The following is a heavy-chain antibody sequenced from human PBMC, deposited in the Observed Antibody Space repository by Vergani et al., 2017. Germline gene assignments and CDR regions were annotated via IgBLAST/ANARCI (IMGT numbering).Heavy chain of an antibody. CDR1: GFTFNHYA. J-gene: IGHJ6*03. D-gene: IGHD2-2*02. CDR3: ARAPVVPAAIIYYMDV. CDR2: ISGSGGST. Sequence: EVQLLESGGDLVQPGGSLRLSCAASGFTFNHYAMNWVRQAPGKGLEWVSGISGSGGSTYYAGSVKGRFTISRDSSKNTLYLQMNSLGAGDTAVYYCARAPVVPAAIIYYMDVWGKGTTVTVSS. V-gene: IGHV3-23*01.